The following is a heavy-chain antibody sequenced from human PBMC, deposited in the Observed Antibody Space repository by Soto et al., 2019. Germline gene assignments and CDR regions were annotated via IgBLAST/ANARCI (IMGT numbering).Heavy chain of an antibody. Sequence: LGLSCAASGFPFSDYYMIFIRQAPGKGLEWVSYISSSGDIIYYADSVKGRFTISRENAKNSLYLQMNSLRAEDTAVYFCARDLGYYDSSGYFDYWGQGTLVTVS. D-gene: IGHD3-22*01. CDR2: ISSSGDII. J-gene: IGHJ4*02. CDR3: ARDLGYYDSSGYFDY. CDR1: GFPFSDYY. V-gene: IGHV3-11*01.